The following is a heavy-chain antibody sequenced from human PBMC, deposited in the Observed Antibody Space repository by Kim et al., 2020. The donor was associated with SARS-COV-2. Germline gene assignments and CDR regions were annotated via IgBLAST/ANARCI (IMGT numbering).Heavy chain of an antibody. Sequence: GGSLRLSCVASGFTFSDYHINWIRQAPGKGLEWLAYISGSGSYRHYAAFVKGRFIISRDNAHNSVFLQMTGLRADDTAVYYCARDSGWYGGM. CDR3: ARDSGWYGGM. CDR1: GFTFSDYH. D-gene: IGHD3-10*01. J-gene: IGHJ6*01. CDR2: ISGSGSYR. V-gene: IGHV3-11*05.